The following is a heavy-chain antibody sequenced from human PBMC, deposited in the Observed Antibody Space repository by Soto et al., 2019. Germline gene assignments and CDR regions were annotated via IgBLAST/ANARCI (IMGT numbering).Heavy chain of an antibody. CDR1: GYTFTSYA. V-gene: IGHV1-3*01. D-gene: IGHD6-13*01. Sequence: QVQLVQSGAEVKKPGASVKVSCKASGYTFTSYAMHWVRQAPEQRLEWMGWINAGNGNTKYSQKFQGRVTITRDTSASTAYMELSSLRSEDTAVYYCARRGIAAAGRPDYWGQGTLVTVSS. CDR2: INAGNGNT. CDR3: ARRGIAAAGRPDY. J-gene: IGHJ4*02.